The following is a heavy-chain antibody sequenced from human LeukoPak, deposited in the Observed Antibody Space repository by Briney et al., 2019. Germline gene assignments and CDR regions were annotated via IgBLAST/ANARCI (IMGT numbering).Heavy chain of an antibody. CDR1: GFTFSSYG. CDR2: IRYDGSNK. Sequence: GGSLRLSCAASGFTFSSYGMHWVRQAPGRGLEWVAFIRYDGSNKYYEDSVKGGFTISRANSKNTLYLQMNSLRVGDTAGFYCAKDEMVRGVVDYYYYYYMDVWGKGTTVTISS. CDR3: AKDEMVRGVVDYYYYYYMDV. V-gene: IGHV3-30*02. J-gene: IGHJ6*03. D-gene: IGHD3-10*01.